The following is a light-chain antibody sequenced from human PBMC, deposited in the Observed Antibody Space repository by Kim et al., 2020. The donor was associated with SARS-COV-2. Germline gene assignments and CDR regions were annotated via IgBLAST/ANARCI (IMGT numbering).Light chain of an antibody. V-gene: IGKV3-15*01. CDR2: GAS. J-gene: IGKJ4*01. Sequence: EIVMTQSPATLSASPGERATLSCRASQSVSSNLAWYQQKPGQAPRLLIYGASTRATGIPGRFSGSGSGTEFTLTISSLQSEDFAVYYCQQYSHWPLTFGGGTKVDIK. CDR3: QQYSHWPLT. CDR1: QSVSSN.